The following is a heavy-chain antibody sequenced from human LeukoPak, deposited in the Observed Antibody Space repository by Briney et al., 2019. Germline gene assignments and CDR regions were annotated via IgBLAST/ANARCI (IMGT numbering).Heavy chain of an antibody. Sequence: SETLSLTCTVSGGSISSSSYYWGWIRQPPGKGLEWIGSIYYSGSTYYNPSLKSRVTISVDTSKNQFSLKLSSVTAADTAVYYCARQNYYGSGTYSAYYFDYWGQGTLVTVSS. D-gene: IGHD3-10*01. CDR1: GGSISSSSYY. CDR3: ARQNYYGSGTYSAYYFDY. J-gene: IGHJ4*02. V-gene: IGHV4-39*01. CDR2: IYYSGST.